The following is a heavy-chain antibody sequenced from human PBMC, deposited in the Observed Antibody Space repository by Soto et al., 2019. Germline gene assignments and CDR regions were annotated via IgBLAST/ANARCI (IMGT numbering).Heavy chain of an antibody. Sequence: GGSLRLSCAASGFTFSSYAMHWVRQAPGKGLEWVAVISYDGSNKYYADSVKGRFTISRDNSKNTLYLQMNSLRAEDTAVYYCARGDCSSTSCYFAFPRAFYGMDVWGQGTTVTSP. D-gene: IGHD2-2*01. V-gene: IGHV3-30-3*01. J-gene: IGHJ6*02. CDR1: GFTFSSYA. CDR2: ISYDGSNK. CDR3: ARGDCSSTSCYFAFPRAFYGMDV.